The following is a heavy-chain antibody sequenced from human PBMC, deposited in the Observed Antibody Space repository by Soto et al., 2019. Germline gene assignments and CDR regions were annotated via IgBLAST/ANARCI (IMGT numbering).Heavy chain of an antibody. Sequence: SETLSLTCTVYGGSFSGFYWSWIRQPPGKGLEWIGEINYRGDTNYNPSLKSRVTLSVDTSRKQFSLKVTSVTAADTAVYFCARAPNYDGMDVWGQGTTVTVSS. CDR1: GGSFSGFY. J-gene: IGHJ6*02. V-gene: IGHV4-34*01. CDR2: INYRGDT. CDR3: ARAPNYDGMDV.